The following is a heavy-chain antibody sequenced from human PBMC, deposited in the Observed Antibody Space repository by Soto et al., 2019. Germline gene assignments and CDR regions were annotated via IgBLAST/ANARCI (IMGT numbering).Heavy chain of an antibody. J-gene: IGHJ6*02. D-gene: IGHD1-1*01. V-gene: IGHV1-18*01. CDR3: ARVWVGTTFAYYYDMDV. CDR2: ISAYNGNT. Sequence: QVQLVQSGAEVKKPGASVKVSCKASGYTFTTYGINWVRQAPGQGLEWMGWISAYNGNTNYAQKLQGRVTMTTDTSTSTAYMELRSLRSDDTAVYYCARVWVGTTFAYYYDMDVWGQGTTVTVSS. CDR1: GYTFTTYG.